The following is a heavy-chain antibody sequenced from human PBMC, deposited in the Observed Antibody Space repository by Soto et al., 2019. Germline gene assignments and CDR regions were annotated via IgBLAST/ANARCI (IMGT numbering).Heavy chain of an antibody. V-gene: IGHV4-34*01. CDR1: GGSFSGYY. CDR3: ARVAIFGVVITNNWFDP. Sequence: SETLSLTCAVYGGSFSGYYWSWIRQPPGEGLEWIGEINHSGSTNYNPSLKSRVTISVDTSKNQFSLKLSSVTAADTAVYYCARVAIFGVVITNNWFDPWGQGTLVTVSS. CDR2: INHSGST. J-gene: IGHJ5*02. D-gene: IGHD3-3*01.